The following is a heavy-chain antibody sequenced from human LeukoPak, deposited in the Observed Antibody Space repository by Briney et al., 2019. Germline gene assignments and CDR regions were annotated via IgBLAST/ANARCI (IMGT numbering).Heavy chain of an antibody. Sequence: PSETLSLTCTVSGGSISSSSYYWGWIRQPPGKGLEWIGSIYYSGSTYYNPSLKSRVTISVDTSKNQFSLKLSSVTAADTAVYYCARPSRRATISATNWFDPWGQGTLVTVSS. CDR3: ARPSRRATISATNWFDP. V-gene: IGHV4-39*01. CDR1: GGSISSSSYY. D-gene: IGHD5-12*01. CDR2: IYYSGST. J-gene: IGHJ5*02.